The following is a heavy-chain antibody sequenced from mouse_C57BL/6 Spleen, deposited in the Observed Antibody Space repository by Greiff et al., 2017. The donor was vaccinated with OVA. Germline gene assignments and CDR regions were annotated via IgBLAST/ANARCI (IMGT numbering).Heavy chain of an antibody. CDR1: GYTFTSYW. V-gene: IGHV1-55*01. J-gene: IGHJ2*01. CDR2: IYPGSGST. D-gene: IGHD2-2*01. Sequence: VQLQQPGAELVKPGASVKMSCKASGYTFTSYWITWVQQRPGQGLEWIGDIYPGSGSTNYNEKFKSKATLPVATSPRTAYMQLSSLTSEDSAVYYCARGVYGGYDVGDYWGQGTTLTVSS. CDR3: ARGVYGGYDVGDY.